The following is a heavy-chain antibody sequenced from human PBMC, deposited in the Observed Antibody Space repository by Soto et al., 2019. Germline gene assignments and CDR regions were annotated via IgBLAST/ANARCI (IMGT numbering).Heavy chain of an antibody. Sequence: EVQLVESGGGLVQPGGSLRLSCAASGFTFSSYSMNWVRQAPGKGLEWVSSISSSSSYIYYADSVKGRFTISRDNAKNSLYLQMNSLRAEDTAVYYCATHIVATIDYGMDVWGQGTTVTVSS. V-gene: IGHV3-21*01. D-gene: IGHD5-12*01. CDR1: GFTFSSYS. CDR3: ATHIVATIDYGMDV. J-gene: IGHJ6*02. CDR2: ISSSSSYI.